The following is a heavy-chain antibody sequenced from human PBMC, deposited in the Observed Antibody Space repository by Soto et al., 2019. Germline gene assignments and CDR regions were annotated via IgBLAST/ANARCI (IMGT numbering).Heavy chain of an antibody. CDR1: GFSVSRNY. CDR3: ARVPGRL. CDR2: VYXXGAT. Sequence: QLVETGGGLIQPGTSLTLSCAASGFSVSRNYMTWVRQAPGKGLEWVSFVYXXGATFYADSVKGRFILSRDDSQNTXXXXXXXXXXXXXXVYYCARVPGRLWGRGTLVTVAS. D-gene: IGHD3-22*01. V-gene: IGHV3-53*02. J-gene: IGHJ4*02.